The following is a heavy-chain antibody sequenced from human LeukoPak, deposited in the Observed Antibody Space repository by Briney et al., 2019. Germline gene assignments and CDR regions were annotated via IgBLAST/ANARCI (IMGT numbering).Heavy chain of an antibody. Sequence: PSETLSLTCAVYGGSFSGYYWSWIRQPPGKGLEWIGEINHSGSTNYNPSLKSRVTISVDTSKNQFSLKLSSVTAADTAAYYCARGGIAFYWGQGTLVTVSS. CDR1: GGSFSGYY. J-gene: IGHJ4*02. CDR2: INHSGST. CDR3: ARGGIAFY. D-gene: IGHD6-13*01. V-gene: IGHV4-34*01.